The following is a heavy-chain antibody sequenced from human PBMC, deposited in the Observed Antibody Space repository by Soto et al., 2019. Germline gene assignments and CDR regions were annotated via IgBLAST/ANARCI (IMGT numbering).Heavy chain of an antibody. CDR3: AREKEDDSGDYNAFDI. CDR2: FYYSGTK. V-gene: IGHV4-31*03. J-gene: IGHJ3*02. Sequence: QVQLQESGPGLVKPSQTLSLTCTVSGDSINNGDCYWSWLRQLPGKGLEWIGYFYYSGTKYYNPSLKSRVSMSVDTSKNQFSLNLTSVTAADTAVYYCAREKEDDSGDYNAFDIWGQGTVVTVSS. CDR1: GDSINNGDCY. D-gene: IGHD4-17*01.